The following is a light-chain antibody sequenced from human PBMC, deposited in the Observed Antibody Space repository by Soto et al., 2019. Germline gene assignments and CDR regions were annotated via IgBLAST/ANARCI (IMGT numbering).Light chain of an antibody. V-gene: IGLV2-14*03. CDR1: RSDVGGYNY. Sequence: QSALTQPASVSGSPGQSITISCTGTRSDVGGYNYVSWYQLHPGKAPKLMIYDVSNRPSGVSNRFSGSKSGNTASLTISGLQAEDEADYYCSSYTSSSNFGVVFGGGTKVTVL. CDR2: DVS. J-gene: IGLJ3*02. CDR3: SSYTSSSNFGVV.